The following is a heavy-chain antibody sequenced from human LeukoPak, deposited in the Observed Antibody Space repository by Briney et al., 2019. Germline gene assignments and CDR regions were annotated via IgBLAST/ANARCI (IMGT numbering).Heavy chain of an antibody. J-gene: IGHJ4*02. CDR1: GGSISSYY. CDR2: IYTSGST. V-gene: IGHV4-4*09. Sequence: SETLPLTCTVSGGSISSYYWSWIRQPPGKGLEWIGYIYTSGSTNYNPSLKSRVTISVDTSKNQFSLKLSSVTAADTAVYYCARGGDYFDYWGQGTLVTVSS. CDR3: ARGGDYFDY.